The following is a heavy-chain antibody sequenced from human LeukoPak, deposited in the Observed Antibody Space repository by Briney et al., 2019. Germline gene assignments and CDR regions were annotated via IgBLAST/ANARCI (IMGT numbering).Heavy chain of an antibody. V-gene: IGHV3-74*01. Sequence: PGGSLRLSCAASGFTFSSYWMHWVRQAPEKRLVCVSRINSDGSSTSYADSVKGRFTISRDNAKNTLYLQMNSLRAEDTAVYYCARDATWRQYGQFDYWGQGTLVTVSS. CDR3: ARDATWRQYGQFDY. J-gene: IGHJ4*02. CDR2: INSDGSST. CDR1: GFTFSSYW. D-gene: IGHD2-15*01.